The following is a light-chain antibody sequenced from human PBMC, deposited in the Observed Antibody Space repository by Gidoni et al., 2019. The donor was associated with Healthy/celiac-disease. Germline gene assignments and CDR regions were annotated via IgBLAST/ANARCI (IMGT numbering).Light chain of an antibody. CDR3: QKYNSAPRT. V-gene: IGKV1-27*01. CDR2: AAS. CDR1: QGMSNY. J-gene: IGKJ1*01. Sequence: DIQMTQSPSSLSASVGDRVTITCRESQGMSNYLAWYQQKPGKVPKLLIYAASTLQSGVPPRFSGSGSGTDCTLTISSRQPEDVATYYCQKYNSAPRTFGQGTKVEIK.